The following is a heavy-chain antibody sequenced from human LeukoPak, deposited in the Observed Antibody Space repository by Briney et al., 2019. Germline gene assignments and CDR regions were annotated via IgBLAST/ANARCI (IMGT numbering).Heavy chain of an antibody. D-gene: IGHD1-14*01. J-gene: IGHJ5*02. V-gene: IGHV3-53*01. CDR3: ARDGRKGFDP. CDR1: GFTFSSYA. Sequence: GGSLRLSCAASGFTFSSYAMSWVRQAPGKGLEWVSVIYSGGSTYYADSVKGRFTISRDNSKNTLYLQMNSLRAEDTAVYYCARDGRKGFDPWGQGTLVTVSS. CDR2: IYSGGST.